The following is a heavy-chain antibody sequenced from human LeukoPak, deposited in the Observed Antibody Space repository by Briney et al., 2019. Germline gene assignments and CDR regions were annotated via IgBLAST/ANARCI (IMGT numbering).Heavy chain of an antibody. D-gene: IGHD3-3*01. V-gene: IGHV1-46*02. CDR3: ARDDVLRFLEWTNWFDP. J-gene: IGHJ5*02. Sequence: GASVKVSCKASGYTFNNHYMHWVRQAPGQGLEWMGIINPSGGSIKYAQNFQGRVTMTRDTSISTAYMELSRLRSDDTAVYYCARDDVLRFLEWTNWFDPWGQGTLVTVSS. CDR2: INPSGGSI. CDR1: GYTFNNHY.